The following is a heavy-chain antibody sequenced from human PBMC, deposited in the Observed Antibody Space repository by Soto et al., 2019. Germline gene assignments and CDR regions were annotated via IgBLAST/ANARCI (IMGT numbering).Heavy chain of an antibody. CDR1: GGSFSGYY. CDR2: INHSGST. J-gene: IGHJ1*01. D-gene: IGHD2-15*01. CDR3: ARSQKRGYCSGGSCYSAEYFQH. V-gene: IGHV4-34*01. Sequence: QVQLQQWGAGLLKPSETLSLTCAVYGGSFSGYYWSWIRQPPGKGLEWIGEINHSGSTNYNPSLKSRVTISVDTSKNQFSLKLSSVTAADTAVYYCARSQKRGYCSGGSCYSAEYFQHWGQGTLVTVSS.